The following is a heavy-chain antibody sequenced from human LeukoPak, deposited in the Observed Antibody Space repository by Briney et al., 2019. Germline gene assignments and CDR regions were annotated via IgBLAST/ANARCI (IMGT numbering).Heavy chain of an antibody. CDR1: GFTFSRYS. J-gene: IGHJ5*02. Sequence: PGGSLRPSCSASGFTFSRYSMNWVRQAPGKGLEWVSYISSGSSSIYYADSVKGRFTISRDNAKNSLYLQLNSLRDEDTAVYYCARVVAGIDWFDLWGQGTLVTVSS. CDR2: ISSGSSSI. D-gene: IGHD6-19*01. V-gene: IGHV3-48*02. CDR3: ARVVAGIDWFDL.